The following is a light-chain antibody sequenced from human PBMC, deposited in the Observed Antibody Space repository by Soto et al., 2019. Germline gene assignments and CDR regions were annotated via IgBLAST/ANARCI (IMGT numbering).Light chain of an antibody. CDR1: QTVRSY. Sequence: DTQVTQSPSSLSSSVNERVTITFRATQTVRSYLNWYQQKPGKAPKLLIFAASSLQSGTPSRFSGSGSGTDFTLTISTLQPEDFATYYCQQSYSTPWTFGQGTKV. J-gene: IGKJ1*01. CDR2: AAS. V-gene: IGKV1-39*01. CDR3: QQSYSTPWT.